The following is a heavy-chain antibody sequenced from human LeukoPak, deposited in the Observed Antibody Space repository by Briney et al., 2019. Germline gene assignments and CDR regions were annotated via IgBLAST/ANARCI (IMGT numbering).Heavy chain of an antibody. Sequence: GASVKVSCKASGYTFTGYYMHWVRQAPGQGLEWMGWINPNSGGTNYAQKFHGRVTMTRDTSISTAYMELSRLRSDDTAVYYCARVKPLACSSTSCYTDYFDYWGQGTLVTVSS. V-gene: IGHV1-2*02. CDR2: INPNSGGT. CDR3: ARVKPLACSSTSCYTDYFDY. J-gene: IGHJ4*02. D-gene: IGHD2-2*01. CDR1: GYTFTGYY.